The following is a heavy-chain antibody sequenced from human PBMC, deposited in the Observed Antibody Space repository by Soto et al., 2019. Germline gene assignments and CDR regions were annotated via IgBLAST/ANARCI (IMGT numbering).Heavy chain of an antibody. J-gene: IGHJ4*02. CDR2: IRSKTYSYAT. CDR3: SIEPDY. CDR1: GFTFSGSA. Sequence: EVQVVESGGGLVQPGGSLKLSCAASGFTFSGSAVHWVRQASGKGLEWVARIRSKTYSYATAYAASVKGRFTISRDDSENTAYLQMNSLETDDTGVYYCSIEPDYWGQGTLVTVSS. V-gene: IGHV3-73*02.